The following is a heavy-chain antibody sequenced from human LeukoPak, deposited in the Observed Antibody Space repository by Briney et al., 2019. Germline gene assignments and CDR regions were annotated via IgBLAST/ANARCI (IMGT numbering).Heavy chain of an antibody. Sequence: GGSLRLSCEDSGFTFSSNDMNWVRQAPGKGLEWVSYISNSGSTRYYADSVKGRFTISRDNAKNTLYLQMNSLRAEDTAVYYCARDDSSGYYPSDYWGQGTLVTVSS. V-gene: IGHV3-48*03. CDR2: ISNSGSTR. CDR1: GFTFSSND. CDR3: ARDDSSGYYPSDY. J-gene: IGHJ4*02. D-gene: IGHD3-22*01.